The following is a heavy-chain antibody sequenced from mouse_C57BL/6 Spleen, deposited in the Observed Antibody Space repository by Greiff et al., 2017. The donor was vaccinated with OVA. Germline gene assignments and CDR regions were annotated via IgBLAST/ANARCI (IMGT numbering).Heavy chain of an antibody. D-gene: IGHD1-1*01. CDR1: GFTFSDYY. Sequence: EVMLVESEGGLVQPGSSMKLSCTASGFTFSDYYMAWVRQVPEKGLEWVANINSDGSSPYYLDSLQSRFIISRDNAKNILDLQMSSLKSEDTATYYCARVGYYYGSSYYFDYWGQGTTRTVSS. CDR2: INSDGSSP. J-gene: IGHJ2*01. V-gene: IGHV5-16*01. CDR3: ARVGYYYGSSYYFDY.